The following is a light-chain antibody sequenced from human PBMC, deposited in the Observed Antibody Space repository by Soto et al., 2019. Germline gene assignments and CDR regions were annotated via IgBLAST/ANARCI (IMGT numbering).Light chain of an antibody. Sequence: QSALTQPASVSGSPGQSITISCTGTSSDVGGYNDVSWYQQHPGKAPKLMIYDVSNRPSGVSNRFSGSKSGNTASLTISGLQAEAEADYYCSSYTSSSTVVFGGGTKLTVL. J-gene: IGLJ2*01. V-gene: IGLV2-14*01. CDR3: SSYTSSSTVV. CDR1: SSDVGGYND. CDR2: DVS.